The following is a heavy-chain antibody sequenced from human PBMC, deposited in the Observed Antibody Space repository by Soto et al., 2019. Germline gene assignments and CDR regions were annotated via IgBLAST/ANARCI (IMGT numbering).Heavy chain of an antibody. D-gene: IGHD2-2*01. V-gene: IGHV2-5*02. CDR1: GFSLSTSGVA. J-gene: IGHJ5*02. CDR3: AHKRADCISTDCSHWFDP. CDR2: IYWDDDE. Sequence: QITLKESGPTLVKPTQTLTLTCTFSGFSLSTSGVAVGWIRQPPGKALECLALIYWDDDERYSPSLKTRLTITKDTSEYQVFLTMTNMDPVDTATYYCAHKRADCISTDCSHWFDPWGQGTLVTVSS.